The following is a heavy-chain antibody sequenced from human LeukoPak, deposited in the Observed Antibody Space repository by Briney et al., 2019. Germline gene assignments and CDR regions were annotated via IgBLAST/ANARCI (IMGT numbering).Heavy chain of an antibody. CDR2: ISSSSTTI. D-gene: IGHD4-17*01. Sequence: GGSLRLSCAASGFTFSSYSMNWVRQAPGKGLEWVSYISSSSTTIYYADSVKGRFTISRDNAKNSLYLQMNSLRAEDTAVYYCACGDYLFAFDIWGQGTMVTVSS. CDR1: GFTFSSYS. V-gene: IGHV3-48*01. J-gene: IGHJ3*02. CDR3: ACGDYLFAFDI.